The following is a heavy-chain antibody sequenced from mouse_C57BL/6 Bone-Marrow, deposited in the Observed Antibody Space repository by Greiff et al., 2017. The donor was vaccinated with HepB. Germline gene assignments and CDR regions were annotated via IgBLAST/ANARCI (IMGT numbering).Heavy chain of an antibody. CDR2: IWSGGST. J-gene: IGHJ4*01. CDR1: GFSLTSYG. V-gene: IGHV2-2*01. CDR3: ARSFYYYGSSCYAMDY. D-gene: IGHD1-1*01. Sequence: VQLQQSGPGLVQPSQSLSITCTVSGFSLTSYGVHWVRLSPGKGLEWLGVIWSGGSTDYNAAFISRLSISKDNSKSQVFFKMNSLQADDTAIYYCARSFYYYGSSCYAMDYWGQGTSVTVSS.